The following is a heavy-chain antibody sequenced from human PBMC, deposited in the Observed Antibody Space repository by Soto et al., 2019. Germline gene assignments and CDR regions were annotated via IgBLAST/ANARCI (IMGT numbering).Heavy chain of an antibody. J-gene: IGHJ4*02. V-gene: IGHV1-18*01. CDR1: GYTFTRYG. D-gene: IGHD2-15*01. CDR2: ISAYNGNT. Sequence: ASVKVSCKASGYTFTRYGISWVRQAPGQGLEWMGWISAYNGNTNYAQKLQGRVTMTTDTSTSTAYMELRSLRSDDTAVYYCARRDCSGGSCYPDYWGQGTLVTVSS. CDR3: ARRDCSGGSCYPDY.